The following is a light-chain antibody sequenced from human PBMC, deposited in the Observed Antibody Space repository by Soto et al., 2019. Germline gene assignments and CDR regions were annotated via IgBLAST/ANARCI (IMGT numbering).Light chain of an antibody. CDR2: GAS. J-gene: IGKJ1*01. Sequence: EIVLTQSPATLSVSPGERATLSCRASQSVTSNYLAWYQQKPGQAPRLLFFGASIRATGIPDRFSGSGSGTDFTLTISRLEPEDFAVYHCQQYGRSPTTFGQGTKVDIK. V-gene: IGKV3-20*01. CDR3: QQYGRSPTT. CDR1: QSVTSNY.